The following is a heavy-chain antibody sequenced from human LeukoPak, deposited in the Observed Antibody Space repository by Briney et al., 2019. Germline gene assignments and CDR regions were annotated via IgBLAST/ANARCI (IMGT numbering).Heavy chain of an antibody. D-gene: IGHD7-27*01. CDR3: ARVGIYFDY. CDR2: INHSGGT. J-gene: IGHJ4*02. CDR1: GGSFSGYY. Sequence: SETLSLTCAVYGGSFSGYYWSWIRQPPGKGLEWIGEINHSGGTNYNPSLKSRVTISVDTSKNQFSLKLSSVTAADTAVYYCARVGIYFDYWGQGTLVTVSS. V-gene: IGHV4-34*01.